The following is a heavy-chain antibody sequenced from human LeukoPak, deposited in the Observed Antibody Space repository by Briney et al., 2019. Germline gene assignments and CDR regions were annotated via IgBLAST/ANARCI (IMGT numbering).Heavy chain of an antibody. J-gene: IGHJ4*02. CDR1: GLTFSDSY. CDR2: ISASATTI. Sequence: PGGSLRLSCAASGLTFSDSYMTWIRQAPGKGLEWVSYISASATTIYYADSVKGRFTISRDNAKNSLYLQMNSLRAEDTAVYYCATYVETAVVFDFWGQGILVTVSS. CDR3: ATYVETAVVFDF. D-gene: IGHD5-18*01. V-gene: IGHV3-11*01.